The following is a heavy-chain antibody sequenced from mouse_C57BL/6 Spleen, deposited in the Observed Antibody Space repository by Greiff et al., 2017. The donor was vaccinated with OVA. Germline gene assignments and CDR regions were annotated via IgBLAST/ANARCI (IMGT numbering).Heavy chain of an antibody. D-gene: IGHD2-3*01. CDR2: ISSGGSYT. CDR3: ARLDGTPGFDY. J-gene: IGHJ2*01. CDR1: GFTFSSYG. Sequence: VQLKESGGDLVKPGGSLKLSCAASGFTFSSYGMSWVRQTPDKRLEWVATISSGGSYTYYPDSVKGRFTISRDNAKNTLYLQMSSLKSEDTAMYYCARLDGTPGFDYWGQGTTLTVSS. V-gene: IGHV5-6*01.